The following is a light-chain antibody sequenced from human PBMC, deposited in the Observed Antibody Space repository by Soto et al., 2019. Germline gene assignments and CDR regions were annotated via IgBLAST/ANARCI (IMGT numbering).Light chain of an antibody. CDR1: RSVGSNY. CDR3: QQFGSSPPRYT. V-gene: IGKV3-20*01. CDR2: ATS. J-gene: IGKJ2*01. Sequence: EIVLTQSPGTLSLSPGERATLSCRASRSVGSNYLAWYQQKPGQAPRLLIYATSTRATGIPDRFSGSGSGTDSTLTISRLEPEDFAVYYCQQFGSSPPRYTFGQGTKLEIK.